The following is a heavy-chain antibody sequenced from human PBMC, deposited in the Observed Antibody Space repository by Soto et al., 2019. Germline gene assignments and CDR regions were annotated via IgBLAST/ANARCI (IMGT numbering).Heavy chain of an antibody. V-gene: IGHV4-59*01. CDR2: VYYSGSA. D-gene: IGHD4-4*01. CDR3: ARGYRVRGPTPVDY. CDR1: GGSIRSYY. J-gene: IGHJ4*02. Sequence: SETLSLTCNVSGGSIRSYYWNWIRQPPGKTLEWIGDVYYSGSANYNPSLKSRVTISVDMSRNQFSLRLNSVTAADTAVYYCARGYRVRGPTPVDYWCQGPRVTV.